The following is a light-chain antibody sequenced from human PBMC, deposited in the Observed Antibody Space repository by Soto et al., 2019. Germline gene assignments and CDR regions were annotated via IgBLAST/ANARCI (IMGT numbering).Light chain of an antibody. Sequence: GDRVTITCRASQNINNWLAWYQQKPGKAPNLLIYHASNLETGVPSRFSGSAFGTEFTLTISSLQPDDFATYYCQHYNSYPWTFGQGTKVDIK. CDR2: HAS. CDR3: QHYNSYPWT. CDR1: QNINNW. J-gene: IGKJ1*01. V-gene: IGKV1-5*01.